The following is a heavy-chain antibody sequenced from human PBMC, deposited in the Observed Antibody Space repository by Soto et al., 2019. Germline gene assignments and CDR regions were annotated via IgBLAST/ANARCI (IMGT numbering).Heavy chain of an antibody. D-gene: IGHD2-2*02. J-gene: IGHJ5*02. V-gene: IGHV1-18*04. CDR2: ISAYNGNT. CDR1: GYTFTSYG. CDR3: ARDRKGIYCSSTSCYTSWFDP. Sequence: ASVKVSCKASGYTFTSYGISWVRQAPGQGLEWMGWISAYNGNTNYVQKLQGRVTMTTDTSTSTAYMELRSLRSDDTAVYYCARDRKGIYCSSTSCYTSWFDPWGQGTLVTVSS.